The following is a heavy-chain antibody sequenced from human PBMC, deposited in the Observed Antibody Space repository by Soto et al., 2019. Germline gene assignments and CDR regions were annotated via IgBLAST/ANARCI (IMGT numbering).Heavy chain of an antibody. CDR1: GYTFPSYG. D-gene: IGHD1-26*01. J-gene: IGHJ3*02. V-gene: IGHV1-18*04. Sequence: AEVRESCKDSGYTFPSYGISWVRQAPGQGLEWMGWISAYNGNTNYAQTLQGRVTMTKDTTTSTDSMELSSLRSDDTAVYYCAVTASYSSYDAFHIWGQATIVTLSS. CDR2: ISAYNGNT. CDR3: AVTASYSSYDAFHI.